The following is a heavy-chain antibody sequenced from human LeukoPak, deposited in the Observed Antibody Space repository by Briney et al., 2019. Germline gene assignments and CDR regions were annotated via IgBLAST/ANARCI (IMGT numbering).Heavy chain of an antibody. V-gene: IGHV1-46*01. CDR3: ARSGIVVVPAAIGYYGMDV. CDR1: GYTVTSYY. Sequence: ASVKVSCKASGYTVTSYYMHWVRQAPGQGLEWMGILNPSGGSSSYAQKFQGRVTITADESTSTAYMELSSLRSEDTAVYYCARSGIVVVPAAIGYYGMDVWGQGTTVTVSS. J-gene: IGHJ6*02. CDR2: LNPSGGSS. D-gene: IGHD2-2*01.